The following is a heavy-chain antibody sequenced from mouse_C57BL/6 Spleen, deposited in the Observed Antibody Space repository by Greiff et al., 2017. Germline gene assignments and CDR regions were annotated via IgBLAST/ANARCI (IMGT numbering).Heavy chain of an antibody. CDR2: IDPSDSYT. J-gene: IGHJ2*01. CDR3: ARWTAQAPYYFDY. V-gene: IGHV1-50*01. Sequence: VQLQQPGAELVKPGASVKLSCKASGYTFTSYWMQWVKQRPGQGLEWIGEIDPSDSYTNYNQKFKGKATLTVDTSSSTAYMQLSSLTSEDSAVYYCARWTAQAPYYFDYWGQGTTLTVSS. D-gene: IGHD3-2*02. CDR1: GYTFTSYW.